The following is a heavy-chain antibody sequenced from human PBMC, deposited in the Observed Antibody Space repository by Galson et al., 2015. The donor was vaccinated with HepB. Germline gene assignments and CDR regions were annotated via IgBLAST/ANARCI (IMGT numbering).Heavy chain of an antibody. V-gene: IGHV7-4-1*02. CDR1: GYTFTSYA. Sequence: SVKVSCKASGYTFTSYAMNWVRQAPGQGLEWMGWINTNTGNPTYAQGFTGRFVFSLDTSVSTAYLQISSLKAEDTAVYYCARAQFSYYDFKRYFDLWGRGTLVTVSS. D-gene: IGHD3-22*01. CDR2: INTNTGNP. CDR3: ARAQFSYYDFKRYFDL. J-gene: IGHJ2*01.